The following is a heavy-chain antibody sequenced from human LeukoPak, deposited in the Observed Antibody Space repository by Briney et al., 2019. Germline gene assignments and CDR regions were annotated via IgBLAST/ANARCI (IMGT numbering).Heavy chain of an antibody. CDR2: IYYSGST. Sequence: PSETLSLTCTVSGGSISSGGYYWSWIRQHPGKGLEWIGYIYYSGSTYYNPSLKSRVTISVDTSKNQFSLKLSSVTAADTAVYYCARGLEYSSSWYPDDAFDIWGQGTMVTVSS. CDR3: ARGLEYSSSWYPDDAFDI. D-gene: IGHD6-13*01. CDR1: GGSISSGGYY. V-gene: IGHV4-31*03. J-gene: IGHJ3*02.